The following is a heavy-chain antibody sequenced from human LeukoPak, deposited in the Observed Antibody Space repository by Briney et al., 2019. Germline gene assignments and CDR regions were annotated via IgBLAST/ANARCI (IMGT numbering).Heavy chain of an antibody. CDR1: GGSISSNIYY. CDR3: ARISIIYSWIDP. Sequence: SETLSLTCSVSGGSISSNIYYWGWIRQPPGKGLEWIGSIFYSGGTYYSPSLESRVTIELDPSKNLFSLKLKSVTAADTAMYYCARISIIYSWIDPWGQGTLVTVSS. CDR2: IFYSGGT. V-gene: IGHV4-39*07. J-gene: IGHJ5*02. D-gene: IGHD3-9*01.